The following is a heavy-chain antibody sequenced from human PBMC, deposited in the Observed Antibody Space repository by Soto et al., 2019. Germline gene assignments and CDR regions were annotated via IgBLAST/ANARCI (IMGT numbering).Heavy chain of an antibody. D-gene: IGHD4-17*01. CDR2: ISGSGGST. Sequence: GGSLRLSCAASGFTVSTNAMSWVRQAPGKGLEWVSVISGSGGSTNYADSVKGRFTISRDNSKNTLYLQMNSLRAEDTAVYYCAKEYRSATVTTRRFDSWGLGTPVTVSS. J-gene: IGHJ4*02. CDR1: GFTVSTNA. V-gene: IGHV3-23*01. CDR3: AKEYRSATVTTRRFDS.